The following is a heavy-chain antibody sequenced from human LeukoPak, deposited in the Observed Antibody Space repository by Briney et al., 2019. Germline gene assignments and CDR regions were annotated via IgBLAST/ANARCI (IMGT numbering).Heavy chain of an antibody. Sequence: PGGSLRLSCAASGLTLSYDWMHWLRQAPGKGLAWVSRINNDGSSTTHADSVKGRFTISRDNAENTMYLQMDSLKVEDTAVYYCARGHPMAAVGTAGYWGQGTLVTVSS. V-gene: IGHV3-74*01. J-gene: IGHJ4*02. CDR3: ARGHPMAAVGTAGY. D-gene: IGHD6-13*01. CDR1: GLTLSYDW. CDR2: INNDGSST.